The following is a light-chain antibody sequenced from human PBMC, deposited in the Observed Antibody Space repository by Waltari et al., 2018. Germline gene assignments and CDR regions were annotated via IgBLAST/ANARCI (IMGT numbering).Light chain of an antibody. J-gene: IGLJ2*01. CDR1: SLRASY. CDR3: SSRDSSASHVL. CDR2: GKN. Sequence: SSELTQVPAVSVALGPKVRITCQGASLRASYPSWYQQKSGQAPFLVLFGKNKRPSGIPDRFSGYNSETTKSLTITGAQAEDEADYYCSSRDSSASHVLFAGGTKLTVL. V-gene: IGLV3-19*01.